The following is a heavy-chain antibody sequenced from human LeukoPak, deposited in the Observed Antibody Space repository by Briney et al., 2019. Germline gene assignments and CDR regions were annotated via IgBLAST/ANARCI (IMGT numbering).Heavy chain of an antibody. D-gene: IGHD5-24*01. J-gene: IGHJ4*02. CDR2: INWNSGSI. Sequence: PGRSLRLSCAASGFTFDDYAMHWVRQAPGKGMEWVSGINWNSGSIGYADSVKGRFTISRDNAKNSLYLQMNSLRAEDTALYYCAKDQSRDGYNTATDYWGQGTLVTVSS. V-gene: IGHV3-9*01. CDR3: AKDQSRDGYNTATDY. CDR1: GFTFDDYA.